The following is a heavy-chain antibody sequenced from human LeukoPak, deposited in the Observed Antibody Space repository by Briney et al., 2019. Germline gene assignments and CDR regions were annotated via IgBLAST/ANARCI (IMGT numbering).Heavy chain of an antibody. Sequence: GGSLTLSCASSGFAFSDYEMNWVRQAPGKGLEWVSYISSSGSIIYYADSVKGRFTTSRDNAKRSLFLQMNSLRVEDTAVYYCARTMWGFDYWGQGTLVTVSS. J-gene: IGHJ4*02. V-gene: IGHV3-48*03. CDR1: GFAFSDYE. CDR2: ISSSGSII. CDR3: ARTMWGFDY. D-gene: IGHD3-10*02.